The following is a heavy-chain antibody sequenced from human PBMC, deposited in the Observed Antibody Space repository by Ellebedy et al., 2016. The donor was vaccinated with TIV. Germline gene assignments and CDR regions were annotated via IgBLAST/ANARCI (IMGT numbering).Heavy chain of an antibody. CDR1: GLTFSIHA. D-gene: IGHD3-10*01. J-gene: IGHJ4*02. V-gene: IGHV3-23*01. CDR2: ITESGGNT. CDR3: ARDRDGVFDY. Sequence: GESLKISCAASGLTFSIHAMSWDRQAPGKGLEWVPSITESGGNTYYADSVQGRFTISRDNSKDTPFLQMNSLRAEDTAVYYCARDRDGVFDYWGQGTLVTVSS.